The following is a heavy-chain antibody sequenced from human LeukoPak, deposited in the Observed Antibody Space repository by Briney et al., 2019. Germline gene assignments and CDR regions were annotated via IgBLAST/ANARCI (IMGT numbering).Heavy chain of an antibody. CDR2: IWYDGSNK. V-gene: IGHV3-33*01. CDR1: GFTFSSYG. Sequence: GGSLRLSCAASGFTFSSYGMHWVRQAPGKGLEWVAVIWYDGSNKYYADSVKGRFTISRDNSKNTLYLQMNSLRAEDTAVYYCARVPGSGYYGAFDIWGQGTMVTVSS. D-gene: IGHD3-3*01. CDR3: ARVPGSGYYGAFDI. J-gene: IGHJ3*02.